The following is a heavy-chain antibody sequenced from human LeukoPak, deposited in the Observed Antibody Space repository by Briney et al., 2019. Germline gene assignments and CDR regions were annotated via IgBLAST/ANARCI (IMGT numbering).Heavy chain of an antibody. V-gene: IGHV3-20*01. D-gene: IGHD4-17*01. Sequence: GGSLRLSCAASGFTFDDYGMSWVRQAPGKGLEWVSSINWNGASTGYADSVKGRFTNSRDNAKNSLYLQMNSLRPEDAALYHCARESIGRSTATTDYDYWGQGNLVTVSS. CDR1: GFTFDDYG. CDR2: INWNGAST. CDR3: ARESIGRSTATTDYDY. J-gene: IGHJ4*02.